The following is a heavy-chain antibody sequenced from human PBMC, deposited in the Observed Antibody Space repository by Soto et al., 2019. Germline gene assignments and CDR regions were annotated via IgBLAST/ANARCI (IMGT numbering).Heavy chain of an antibody. CDR2: ISYDGSNK. CDR3: AKILQLGDNAYYYYGMDV. Sequence: QVQLVESGGGVVQPGRSLRLSCAASGFTFSSYGMHWVRQAPGKGLEWVAVISYDGSNKYYADSVKGRFTISRDNSKNTLYLQMNSLRAEVTAVYYCAKILQLGDNAYYYYGMDVWGQGTTVTVSS. V-gene: IGHV3-30*18. D-gene: IGHD2-21*02. CDR1: GFTFSSYG. J-gene: IGHJ6*02.